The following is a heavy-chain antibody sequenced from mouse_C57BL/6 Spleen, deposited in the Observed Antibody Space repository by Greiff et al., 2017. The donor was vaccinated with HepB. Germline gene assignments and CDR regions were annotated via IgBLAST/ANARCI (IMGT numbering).Heavy chain of an antibody. CDR3: ASGVYYGSFWYFDV. V-gene: IGHV1-47*01. Sequence: VQLQQSGAELVKPGASVKMSCKASGYTFTTYPIEWMKQNHGKSLEWIGNFHPYNDDNKYNEKFKGKATMTVEKSSSTVYLEIRRLTSDDSAVYYCASGVYYGSFWYFDVWGTGTTVTVAS. J-gene: IGHJ1*03. D-gene: IGHD2-2*01. CDR2: FHPYNDDN. CDR1: GYTFTTYP.